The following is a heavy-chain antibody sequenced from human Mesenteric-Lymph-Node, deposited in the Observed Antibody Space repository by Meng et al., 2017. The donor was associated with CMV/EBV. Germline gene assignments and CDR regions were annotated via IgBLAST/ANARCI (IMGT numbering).Heavy chain of an antibody. D-gene: IGHD6-6*01. V-gene: IGHV4-39*07. CDR1: GGSISSSSYY. CDR3: ARGFSIAARYYFYYYGMDV. J-gene: IGHJ6*02. CDR2: IYYSGST. Sequence: SETLSLTCTVSGGSISSSSYYWGWTRQPPGKGLEWIGSIYYSGSTYYNPALKSRVTISVDTSKNQFSLKLSSVTAADTAVYYCARGFSIAARYYFYYYGMDVWGQGTTVTVS.